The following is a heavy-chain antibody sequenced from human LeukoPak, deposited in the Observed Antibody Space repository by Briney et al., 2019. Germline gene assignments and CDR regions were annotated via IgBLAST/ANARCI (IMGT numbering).Heavy chain of an antibody. Sequence: PGGSLRLSCAASGFTFSSYWMSWVRQAPGKGLEWVANIKQDGSEKYYVDSVKGRFTISRDNAKNSLYLQMNSLRAEDTAVYYCARAIVIQGVLWFGETILPRYFDYWGQGTLVTVSS. D-gene: IGHD3-10*01. V-gene: IGHV3-7*04. CDR1: GFTFSSYW. CDR3: ARAIVIQGVLWFGETILPRYFDY. CDR2: IKQDGSEK. J-gene: IGHJ4*02.